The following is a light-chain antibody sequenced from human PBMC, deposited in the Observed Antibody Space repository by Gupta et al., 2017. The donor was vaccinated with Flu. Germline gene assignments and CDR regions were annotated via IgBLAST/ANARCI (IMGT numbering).Light chain of an antibody. Sequence: DIQMTQSPSSLSASVGDRVTITCQASQDISNYLNWYQQKPGKAPKLLIYDASNLETGVPSRFSGSGSGTDFTFTISSLQPEDIATYYCQQWPTFGPGTKVDIK. CDR2: DAS. CDR1: QDISNY. J-gene: IGKJ3*01. CDR3: QQWPT. V-gene: IGKV1-33*01.